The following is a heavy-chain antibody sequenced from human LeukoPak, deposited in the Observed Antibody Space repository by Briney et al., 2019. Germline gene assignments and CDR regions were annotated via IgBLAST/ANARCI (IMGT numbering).Heavy chain of an antibody. Sequence: GGSLRLSCAASGFTFSSYWMSWVRQAPGKGLEWVANIKQDGSEKYYVDSVKGRFTISRDNAKNSRCLQMKSLRAEDTAVYYCGRLGLKYCYDSSGYDYWGQGTLVTVSS. CDR1: GFTFSSYW. CDR3: GRLGLKYCYDSSGYDY. CDR2: IKQDGSEK. J-gene: IGHJ4*02. D-gene: IGHD3-22*01. V-gene: IGHV3-7*01.